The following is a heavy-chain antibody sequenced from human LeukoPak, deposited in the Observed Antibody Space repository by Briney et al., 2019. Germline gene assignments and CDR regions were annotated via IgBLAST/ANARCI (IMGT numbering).Heavy chain of an antibody. V-gene: IGHV3-74*01. Sequence: HPGRSLRLSCAASGLTFSTYWMHWVRQARGKGLVWVSRTNNDGSSTVYADSVKGRFTISRDNAKNTLYLQMNSLRAEDTAVYYCARDLFYDSSGYYASDSWGQGTLVTVSS. CDR3: ARDLFYDSSGYYASDS. D-gene: IGHD3-22*01. CDR2: TNNDGSST. J-gene: IGHJ4*02. CDR1: GLTFSTYW.